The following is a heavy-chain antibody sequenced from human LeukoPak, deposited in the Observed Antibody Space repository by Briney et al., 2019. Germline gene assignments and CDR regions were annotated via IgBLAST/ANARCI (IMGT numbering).Heavy chain of an antibody. Sequence: GGSLRLSCAASGFPFSSYAMSWVRQAPGKGLEWVSSIISSGGVTYYADSVKGRFIISRDNSKNTVYLQMDSLRAEDSAVYYCAKNAGYSYGLYYFDYWGQGTLVTVSS. D-gene: IGHD5-18*01. V-gene: IGHV3-23*01. CDR2: IISSGGVT. J-gene: IGHJ4*02. CDR1: GFPFSSYA. CDR3: AKNAGYSYGLYYFDY.